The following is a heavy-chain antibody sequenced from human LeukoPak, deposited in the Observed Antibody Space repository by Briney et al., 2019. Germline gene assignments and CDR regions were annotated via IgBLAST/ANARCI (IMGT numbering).Heavy chain of an antibody. CDR2: VYYSGST. V-gene: IGHV4-39*01. D-gene: IGHD6-13*01. J-gene: IGHJ4*02. CDR1: GGSISSSSYY. Sequence: PSETLSLTCTVSGGSISSSSYYWGWIRQPPGKGLEWVGSVYYSGSTYYIPSLKSRVTTSVDTSKNQFSLRLQSVTAADTAVYYCARHLGGSSSFDYWGQGTLVTVSS. CDR3: ARHLGGSSSFDY.